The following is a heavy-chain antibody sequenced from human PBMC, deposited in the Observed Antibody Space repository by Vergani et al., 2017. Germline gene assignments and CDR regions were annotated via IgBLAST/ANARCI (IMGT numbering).Heavy chain of an antibody. CDR2: IKQDGSEK. J-gene: IGHJ6*03. CDR3: ARVGGLRPGELGLGSMDV. Sequence: VQLVESGGGVVQPGRSLRLSCAASGFTFSSYGMHWVRQAPGKGLEWVANIKQDGSEKYYVDSVKGRFTISRDNAKNSLYLQMNSLRAEDTAVYYCARVGGLRPGELGLGSMDVWGKGTTVTVSS. V-gene: IGHV3-7*01. D-gene: IGHD3-10*01. CDR1: GFTFSSYG.